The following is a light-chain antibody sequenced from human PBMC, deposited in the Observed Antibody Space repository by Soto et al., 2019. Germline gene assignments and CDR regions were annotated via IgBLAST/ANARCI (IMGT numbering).Light chain of an antibody. CDR3: QQYYNPPRT. CDR1: GSVLYSSNKKNY. CDR2: WAS. V-gene: IGKV4-1*01. J-gene: IGKJ1*01. Sequence: DIVLAQPPDCLAVCLGEGAAISGNSSGSVLYSSNKKNYLAWYQQKPGQPPKLLIYWASTRESGVPDRFSGSGSGTDFTLTISSLQAEDVAVYYCQQYYNPPRTFGQGTKVDIK.